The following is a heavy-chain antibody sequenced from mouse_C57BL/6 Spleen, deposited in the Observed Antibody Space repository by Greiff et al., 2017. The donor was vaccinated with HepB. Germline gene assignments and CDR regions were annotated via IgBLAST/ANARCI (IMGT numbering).Heavy chain of an antibody. CDR1: GYTFTSYG. CDR2: IYPRSGNT. J-gene: IGHJ1*03. CDR3: AREYYGRDWYFDV. D-gene: IGHD1-1*01. V-gene: IGHV1-81*01. Sequence: QVQLKQSGAELARPGASVKLSCKASGYTFTSYGISWVKQSTGQGLEWIGEIYPRSGNTYYNEKFKGKATLTADKSSSTAYMELRSLTSEDSAVYFCAREYYGRDWYFDVWGTGTTVTVSS.